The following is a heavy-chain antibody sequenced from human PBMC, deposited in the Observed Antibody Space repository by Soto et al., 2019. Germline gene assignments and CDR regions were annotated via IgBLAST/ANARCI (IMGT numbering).Heavy chain of an antibody. CDR3: AKGEVRGIIPSYFDY. V-gene: IGHV3-30*18. J-gene: IGHJ4*02. CDR2: ISNDGSNE. Sequence: PGGSLRLSCAASGFTFSSYGMHWVRQAPGKGLGWVARISNDGSNEYYVDSVKGRFTISRDNSKNTLYLQMDSLRAEDTAVYYCAKGEVRGIIPSYFDYWGLGTLVTVSS. CDR1: GFTFSSYG. D-gene: IGHD3-10*01.